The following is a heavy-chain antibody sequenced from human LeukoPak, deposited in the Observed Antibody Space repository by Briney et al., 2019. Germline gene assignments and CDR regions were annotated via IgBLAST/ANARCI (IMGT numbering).Heavy chain of an antibody. Sequence: SETLSLTCTVSGGSISSYYWSWIRQPPGKGLEWIGYIYYSGSTNYNPSLKSRVTISVDTSKNQFSLKLSSVTAADTAVYYCARGIVAGYENSWEYFQHWGQGTLVTVSS. CDR3: ARGIVAGYENSWEYFQH. D-gene: IGHD6-19*01. CDR1: GGSISSYY. V-gene: IGHV4-59*01. J-gene: IGHJ1*01. CDR2: IYYSGST.